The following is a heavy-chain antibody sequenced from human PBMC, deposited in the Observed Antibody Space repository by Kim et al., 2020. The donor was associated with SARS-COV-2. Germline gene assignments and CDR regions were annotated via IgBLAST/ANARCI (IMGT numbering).Heavy chain of an antibody. CDR3: ARDGRGYSGYDGFDY. CDR1: GGSISSSNW. V-gene: IGHV4-4*02. J-gene: IGHJ4*02. CDR2: IYHSGST. D-gene: IGHD5-12*01. Sequence: SETLSLTCAVSGGSISSSNWWSWVRQPPGKGLEWIGEIYHSGSTNYNPSLKSRVTISVDKSKNQFSLKLSSVTAADTAVYYCARDGRGYSGYDGFDYWGQGTLVTVSS.